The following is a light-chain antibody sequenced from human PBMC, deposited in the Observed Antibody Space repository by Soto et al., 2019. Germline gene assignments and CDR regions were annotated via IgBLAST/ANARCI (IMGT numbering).Light chain of an antibody. V-gene: IGKV3-15*01. CDR1: QSVSSN. CDR3: QQYNNWPPNPT. CDR2: GAS. Sequence: EIVMTQSPATLSVSPGERATLSCRASQSVSSNLAWYQQKPGQAPRPLIYGASTRATGIPARFSGSGSGTEFTLTISSLQSEDFAVYYCQQYNNWPPNPTFGQGTKV. J-gene: IGKJ1*01.